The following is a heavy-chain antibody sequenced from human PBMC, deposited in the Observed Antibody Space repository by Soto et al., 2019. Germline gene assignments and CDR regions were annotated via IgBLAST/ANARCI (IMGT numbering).Heavy chain of an antibody. D-gene: IGHD3-10*01. CDR3: ARGQQAAIGDYYYHGLDV. CDR2: IRSRANNYAT. CDR1: ELNFSGSA. Sequence: EVRLVESGGGSVQPGGSLKLSCAASELNFSGSAIHWVRQAPGKGLEWVGRIRSRANNYATSSGESVRGRFTFFRDDFKNMAYLQMNTLKTEDTAIYYCARGQQAAIGDYYYHGLDVWGQGTSVTVSS. V-gene: IGHV3-73*02. J-gene: IGHJ6*02.